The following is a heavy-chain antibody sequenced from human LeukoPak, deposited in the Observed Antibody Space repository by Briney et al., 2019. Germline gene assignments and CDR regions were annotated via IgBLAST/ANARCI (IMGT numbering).Heavy chain of an antibody. J-gene: IGHJ2*01. CDR1: GGSISSYY. Sequence: SETLSLTCTVSGGSISSYYWQWIRQPPGNRLEWIGYVYYSGSTDYNPSLKSRVTISVDTSKNQFSLRLTSVTAADTAVYYRARGEPRIARPGAPPFDLWGRGTLVTVSS. V-gene: IGHV4-59*01. CDR2: VYYSGST. CDR3: ARGEPRIARPGAPPFDL. D-gene: IGHD6-13*01.